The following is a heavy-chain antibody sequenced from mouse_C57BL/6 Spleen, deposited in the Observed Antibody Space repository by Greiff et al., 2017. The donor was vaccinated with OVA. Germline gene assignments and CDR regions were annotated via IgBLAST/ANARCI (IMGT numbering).Heavy chain of an antibody. CDR3: ASSEELFDY. CDR1: GYSITSGYF. J-gene: IGHJ2*01. CDR2: ISYDGSN. Sequence: VQLQQSGPGLVKPSQALSPTCPFTGYSITSGYFWNWIRPFPGNKLEWMGYISYDGSNNYNPSLKNRISITRDTSKIQFFLKLNSVTTEDTATYYCASSEELFDYWGQGTTLTVSS. V-gene: IGHV3-6*01.